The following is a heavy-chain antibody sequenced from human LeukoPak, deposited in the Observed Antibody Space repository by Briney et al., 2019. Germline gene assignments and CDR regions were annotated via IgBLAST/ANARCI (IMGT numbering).Heavy chain of an antibody. CDR1: GFTFSSSG. CDR3: AKDLVEMAAIARGWFDP. V-gene: IGHV3-33*06. Sequence: GRSLRLSCAASGFTFSSSGMHWVRQAPGKGLEWVAVIWYDGSNKYYADSVKGRFTISRDNSKNTLYLQMNSLRAEDTGVYYCAKDLVEMAAIARGWFDPWGEGTLVSVSS. CDR2: IWYDGSNK. J-gene: IGHJ5*02. D-gene: IGHD5-24*01.